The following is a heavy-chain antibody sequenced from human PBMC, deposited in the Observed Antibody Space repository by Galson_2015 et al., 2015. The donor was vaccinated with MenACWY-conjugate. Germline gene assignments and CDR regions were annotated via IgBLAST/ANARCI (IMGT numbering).Heavy chain of an antibody. CDR2: ITSSGGTT. J-gene: IGHJ4*02. CDR3: AKNGNYFGMGFDY. D-gene: IGHD2/OR15-2a*01. CDR1: GFTFSSFA. Sequence: SLRLSCAASGFTFSSFAMSWVRQAPGKGLEWVSVITSSGGTTYYADSVKGRFTISRDTPKNTLYLQMDTLRAEDTATYYCAKNGNYFGMGFDYWAREPGSP. V-gene: IGHV3-23*01.